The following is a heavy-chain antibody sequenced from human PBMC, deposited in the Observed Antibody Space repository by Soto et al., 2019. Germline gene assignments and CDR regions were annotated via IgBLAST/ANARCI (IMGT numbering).Heavy chain of an antibody. J-gene: IGHJ6*02. CDR3: ARDVRCLEWSKRGYYYYGMDV. V-gene: IGHV4-31*03. D-gene: IGHD3-3*01. CDR1: GGSISSGGYY. Sequence: QVQLQESGPGLVKPSQTLSLTCTVSGGSISSGGYYWSWIRQHPGKGLEWIGYIYYSGSTYYNPSLKSRVTISVDTSKXXFXLXPSSVTAADTAVYYCARDVRCLEWSKRGYYYYGMDVWGQGTTVTVSS. CDR2: IYYSGST.